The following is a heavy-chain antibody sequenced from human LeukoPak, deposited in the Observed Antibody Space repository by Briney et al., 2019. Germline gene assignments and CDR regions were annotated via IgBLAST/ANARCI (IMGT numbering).Heavy chain of an antibody. CDR3: AKNPPRYGSGTGTFDY. J-gene: IGHJ4*02. CDR2: ISGSGGST. D-gene: IGHD3-10*01. V-gene: IGHV3-23*01. Sequence: GGSLRLSCAASGFTFSSYAMSWVRQAPGKGLEWVSAISGSGGSTYYADSVKGRFTISRDNSKNTLYLQMNSLRAEDTAVYYCAKNPPRYGSGTGTFDYWGQGTLVTVSS. CDR1: GFTFSSYA.